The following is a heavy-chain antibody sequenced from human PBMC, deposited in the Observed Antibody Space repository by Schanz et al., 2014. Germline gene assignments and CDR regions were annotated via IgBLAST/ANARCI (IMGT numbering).Heavy chain of an antibody. D-gene: IGHD3-3*01. Sequence: QIQLVQSGPEVKKPGATVKVSCKASGYIFINSGISWVRQAPGQGLEWMGWISVYNHNKEYDQKFQGRVTMTTDTSTSTAYMALTDLRSDDTAGYYCARDRRFFDRDDLYYFDSWGQGTLVTVSS. CDR3: ARDRRFFDRDDLYYFDS. J-gene: IGHJ4*02. CDR2: ISVYNHNK. CDR1: GYIFINSG. V-gene: IGHV1-18*01.